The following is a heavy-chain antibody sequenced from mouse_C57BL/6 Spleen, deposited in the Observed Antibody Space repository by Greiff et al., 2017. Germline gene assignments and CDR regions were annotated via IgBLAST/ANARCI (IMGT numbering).Heavy chain of an antibody. D-gene: IGHD6-1*01. CDR2: IHPNSGST. J-gene: IGHJ1*03. Sequence: QVQLQQPGAELVKPGASVKLSCKASGYTFTSYWMHWVKQRPGQGLEWIGMIHPNSGSTNYNEKFKSKATLTVDKSSSTAYMQLSSLTSEDSAVYYCARRQPSWDWYFDVWGTGTTVTVAS. V-gene: IGHV1-64*01. CDR1: GYTFTSYW. CDR3: ARRQPSWDWYFDV.